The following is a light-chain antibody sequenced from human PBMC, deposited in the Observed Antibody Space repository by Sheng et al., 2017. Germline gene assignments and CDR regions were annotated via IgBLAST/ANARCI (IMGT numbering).Light chain of an antibody. CDR2: QDT. J-gene: IGLJ3*02. CDR3: AAWDDSLSGRV. CDR1: KLGDKY. Sequence: SYDLTQPPSVSVSPGQTATITCSGDKLGDKYVCWYQQKPGQSPVRLIYQDTKRPSGVPDRFSGSKSGTSASLAISGLRSEDEADYYCAAWDDSLSGRVFGGGTKLTVL. V-gene: IGLV3-1*01.